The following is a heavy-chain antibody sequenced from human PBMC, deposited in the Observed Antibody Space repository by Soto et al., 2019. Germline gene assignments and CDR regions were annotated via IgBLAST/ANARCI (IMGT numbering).Heavy chain of an antibody. V-gene: IGHV3-74*01. CDR1: GFAFNTYW. Sequence: PGGSLRLSCAASGFAFNTYWMHWVRQAAGKGLVWVSRINGDGSSTNYADSAKGRLTISRDNAKETLYLLMNSLRGEDTAVYYCVRDRNWQLDDCWGQGTLVTVSS. CDR2: INGDGSST. CDR3: VRDRNWQLDDC. D-gene: IGHD1-1*01. J-gene: IGHJ4*02.